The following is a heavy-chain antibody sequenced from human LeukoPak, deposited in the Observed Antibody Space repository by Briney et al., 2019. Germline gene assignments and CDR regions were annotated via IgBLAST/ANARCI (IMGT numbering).Heavy chain of an antibody. CDR2: ITGSGARL. CDR1: GFTFSSYV. D-gene: IGHD3-22*01. V-gene: IGHV3-23*01. J-gene: IGHJ4*02. CDR3: AKDGTMIVVVYFDY. Sequence: GGSLRLSCAAPGFTFSSYVMSWVRQAPGKGLEWVSSITGSGARLHYADSVKGRFTISRDNSRNTLYLQMNSLRAEDTAVYYCAKDGTMIVVVYFDYWGQGTLVTVSS.